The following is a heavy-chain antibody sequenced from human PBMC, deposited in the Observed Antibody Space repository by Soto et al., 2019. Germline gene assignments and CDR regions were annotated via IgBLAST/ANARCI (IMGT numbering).Heavy chain of an antibody. J-gene: IGHJ3*02. Sequence: EVQLLESGGGLVQPGGSLRLSCAASGFTFSNSAMSWVRQAPGKGLEWVSAISGSGINTYYAGSVKGRFTISRDNSKNTLYLQMNSLRAEDTAVYYCARDATRPYNWIGGDAFDIWGQGTMVTVSS. CDR1: GFTFSNSA. CDR3: ARDATRPYNWIGGDAFDI. D-gene: IGHD1-1*01. V-gene: IGHV3-23*01. CDR2: ISGSGINT.